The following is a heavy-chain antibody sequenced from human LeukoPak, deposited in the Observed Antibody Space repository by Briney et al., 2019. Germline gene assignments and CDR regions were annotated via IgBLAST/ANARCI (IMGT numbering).Heavy chain of an antibody. J-gene: IGHJ4*02. V-gene: IGHV3-23*01. D-gene: IGHD3-10*01. CDR3: AKPHASGIYLPYDN. CDR2: ITPNGGLA. CDR1: GFLFSDCT. Sequence: PGGFLRLSCAASGFLFSDCTMSWLRQAPGEGLQWVSAITPNGGLATYAESVKGRFIISRDNSRNTLYLQMNSLRAEDTAVYYCAKPHASGIYLPYDNWGQGTPVTVSS.